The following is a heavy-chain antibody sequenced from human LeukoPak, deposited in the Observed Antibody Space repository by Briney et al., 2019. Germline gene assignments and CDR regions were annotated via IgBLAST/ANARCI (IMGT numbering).Heavy chain of an antibody. Sequence: ASVKVSCKASGYTFTSYAMHWVRQAPGQRLEWMGWINAGNGNTKYSQKFQGRVTITRDTSASTAYMELSSLRSEDTAVYYCARGRLGTSCLGYWGQGTLVTVSS. D-gene: IGHD2-2*01. V-gene: IGHV1-3*01. CDR1: GYTFTSYA. CDR2: INAGNGNT. J-gene: IGHJ4*02. CDR3: ARGRLGTSCLGY.